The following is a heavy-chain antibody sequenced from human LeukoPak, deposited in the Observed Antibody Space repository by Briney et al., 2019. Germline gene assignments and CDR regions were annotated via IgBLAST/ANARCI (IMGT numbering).Heavy chain of an antibody. J-gene: IGHJ4*02. CDR1: GFTFDDYG. CDR2: INWNGGST. CDR3: ARTPLLTYYYDSSGYYSFDY. V-gene: IGHV3-20*04. D-gene: IGHD3-22*01. Sequence: GGSLRLSCAASGFTFDDYGMSWVRQAPGKGLEWVSGINWNGGSTGYADSVKGRFTISRDNAKNSLYLQMNSQRAEDTALYYCARTPLLTYYYDSSGYYSFDYWGQGTLVTVSS.